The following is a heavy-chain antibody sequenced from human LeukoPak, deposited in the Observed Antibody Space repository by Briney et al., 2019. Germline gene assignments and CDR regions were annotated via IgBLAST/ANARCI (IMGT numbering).Heavy chain of an antibody. J-gene: IGHJ4*02. V-gene: IGHV4-59*01. CDR3: ARGLVAGIDY. D-gene: IGHD6-19*01. Sequence: PSETLSLTCTASGGSISSYHWSWLRQPPGKGLEWIGYIYNSGNTNYNPSLRSRATISEDTSKNQFSLKLTSVTTADTAVYYCARGLVAGIDYWGQGTLVTVSS. CDR2: IYNSGNT. CDR1: GGSISSYH.